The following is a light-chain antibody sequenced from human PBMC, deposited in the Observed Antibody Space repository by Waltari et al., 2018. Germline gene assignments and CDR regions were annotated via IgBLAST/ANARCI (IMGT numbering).Light chain of an antibody. CDR1: SSDVGGFNY. V-gene: IGLV2-14*03. Sequence: QSALTQPASVSGSPGPSITISCTGTSSDVGGFNYVSWYQQHPGKAPKLILYDVSNRPSGVSNRFSGSKSGNTASLTISGLQAEDEADYYCSSYTSSSTVVFGGGTKLTVL. J-gene: IGLJ2*01. CDR3: SSYTSSSTVV. CDR2: DVS.